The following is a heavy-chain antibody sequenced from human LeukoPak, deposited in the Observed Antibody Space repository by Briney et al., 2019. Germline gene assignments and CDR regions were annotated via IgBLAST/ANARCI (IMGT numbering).Heavy chain of an antibody. CDR2: MNPNSGNT. V-gene: IGHV1-8*01. Sequence: GASVKVSCKASGYTFTSYDINWVRQATGQGLEWMGWMNPNSGNTGYAQKFQGRVTMTRNTSISTAYMELSSLRSEDTAVYYCARGLRFRCSSTSCLAPPRPYYYYYMDVWGKGTTVTVSS. J-gene: IGHJ6*03. D-gene: IGHD2-2*01. CDR3: ARGLRFRCSSTSCLAPPRPYYYYYMDV. CDR1: GYTFTSYD.